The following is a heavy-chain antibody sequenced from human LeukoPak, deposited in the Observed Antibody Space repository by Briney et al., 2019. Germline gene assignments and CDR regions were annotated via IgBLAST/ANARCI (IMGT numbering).Heavy chain of an antibody. J-gene: IGHJ4*02. Sequence: GASVKVSCKASGYTFTNYDFNWVRQATGQGLEWMGWMNPNSANTGYAQKFQGRVTFTRNTSISTAYMYLSSLRYEDTAVYYCARAVRIVGGNPLLGPFEYYFDYWGQGTLVTASS. CDR1: GYTFTNYD. D-gene: IGHD1-26*01. CDR2: MNPNSANT. V-gene: IGHV1-8*01. CDR3: ARAVRIVGGNPLLGPFEYYFDY.